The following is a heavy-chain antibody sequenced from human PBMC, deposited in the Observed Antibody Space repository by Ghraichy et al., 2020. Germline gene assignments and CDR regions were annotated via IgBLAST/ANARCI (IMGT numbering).Heavy chain of an antibody. J-gene: IGHJ6*02. CDR2: INPSGGST. D-gene: IGHD2-15*01. Sequence: ASVKVSCKASGYTFTSYYMHWVRQAPGQGLEWMGIINPSGGSTSYAQKFQGRVTMTRDTSTSTVYMELSSLRSEDTAVYYCARDFGYCSGGSCYFKAPLYGMDVWGQGTTVTVSS. V-gene: IGHV1-46*01. CDR1: GYTFTSYY. CDR3: ARDFGYCSGGSCYFKAPLYGMDV.